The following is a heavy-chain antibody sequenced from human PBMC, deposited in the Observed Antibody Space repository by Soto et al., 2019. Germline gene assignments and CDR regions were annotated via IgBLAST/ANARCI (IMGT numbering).Heavy chain of an antibody. Sequence: QAQLLQSGAEMPKLGASVKVSCKASGYTFINYFIHSVRQATGQGLKRVGIVHPRRGTADYAQKFKVRVIFTTDTSTRTVYMYLSNQRSEDKTVYYCASLVNGNTVDLWGQVTTVIVSS. D-gene: IGHD1-7*01. CDR2: VHPRRGTA. V-gene: IGHV1-46*01. CDR3: ASLVNGNTVDL. CDR1: GYTFINYF. J-gene: IGHJ3*01.